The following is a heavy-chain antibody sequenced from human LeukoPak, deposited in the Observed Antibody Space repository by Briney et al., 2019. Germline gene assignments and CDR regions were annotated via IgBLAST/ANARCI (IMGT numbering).Heavy chain of an antibody. CDR3: AKEERVLLWFGELFHFDY. CDR2: ISYDGSNK. J-gene: IGHJ4*02. Sequence: GGSLRLSCAASGFTFSSYGMHWVRQAPGKGLEWVAVISYDGSNKYYADSVKGRLTISRDNSKNTLYLQMNSLRAEDTAVYYCAKEERVLLWFGELFHFDYWGQGTLVTVSS. CDR1: GFTFSSYG. V-gene: IGHV3-30*18. D-gene: IGHD3-10*01.